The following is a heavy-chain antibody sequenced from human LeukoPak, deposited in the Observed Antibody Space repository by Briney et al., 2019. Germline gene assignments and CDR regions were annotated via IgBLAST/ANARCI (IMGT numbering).Heavy chain of an antibody. Sequence: ASVKVSCKASGGTFSSYAISWVRQAPGQGLEWMGRIIPILGIANYAQKFQGRVTITADKSTSTAYMELSSLRSEDTAVYYCARESGYCSGGSCSDYWGQGTLVTVSS. D-gene: IGHD2-15*01. V-gene: IGHV1-69*04. J-gene: IGHJ4*02. CDR1: GGTFSSYA. CDR2: IIPILGIA. CDR3: ARESGYCSGGSCSDY.